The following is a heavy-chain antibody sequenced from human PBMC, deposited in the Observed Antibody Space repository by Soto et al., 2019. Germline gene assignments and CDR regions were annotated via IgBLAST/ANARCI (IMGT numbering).Heavy chain of an antibody. V-gene: IGHV3-33*01. CDR2: IWYDGSNK. CDR3: ARDPDYDFWSGYYFDY. J-gene: IGHJ4*02. CDR1: GFTFSSYG. Sequence: GGSMRLSCAASGFTFSSYGMHLVRQAPGKGLEWVAVIWYDGSNKYYADSVKGRFTISRDNSKNTLYLQMNSLRAEDTAVYYCARDPDYDFWSGYYFDYWGQGTLVTVSS. D-gene: IGHD3-3*01.